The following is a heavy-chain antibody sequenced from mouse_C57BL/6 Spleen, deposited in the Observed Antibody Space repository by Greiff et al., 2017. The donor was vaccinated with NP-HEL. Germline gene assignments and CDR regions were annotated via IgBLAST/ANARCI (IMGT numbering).Heavy chain of an antibody. CDR3: ARITTVVAHYAMDY. V-gene: IGHV1-52*01. CDR2: IDPSDSEP. D-gene: IGHD1-1*01. Sequence: VQLQQPGAELVRPGSSVKLSCKASGYTFTSYWMHWVKQRPIQGLEWIGNIDPSDSEPHYNQKFKDKAPLTADKSSSTAYMQLSSLTSGDSAVYYCARITTVVAHYAMDYWGQGTSVTVSS. J-gene: IGHJ4*01. CDR1: GYTFTSYW.